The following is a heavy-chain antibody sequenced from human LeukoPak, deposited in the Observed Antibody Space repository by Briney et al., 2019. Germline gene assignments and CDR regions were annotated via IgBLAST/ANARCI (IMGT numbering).Heavy chain of an antibody. CDR1: GGSISSYY. V-gene: IGHV4-59*01. CDR2: IYYSGST. J-gene: IGHJ4*02. CDR3: AADFDY. Sequence: PSETPSLTCTVSGGSISSYYWSWIRQPPGKGLEWIGYIYYSGSTNYNPSLKSRVTISVDTSKNQFSLKLSSVTAADTAVYYCAADFDYWGQGTLVTVSS.